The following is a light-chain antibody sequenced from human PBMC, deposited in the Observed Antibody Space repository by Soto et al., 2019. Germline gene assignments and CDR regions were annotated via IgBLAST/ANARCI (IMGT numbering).Light chain of an antibody. CDR3: HQANSFPYT. V-gene: IGKV1-12*01. Sequence: DIQMTQSPSSVSASVGDRVTITWRASQGISSWLGWYQQKPGKAPKLLIYAASSLQSGVPSRFRGSGSGTDFTLTISSLQPEDFATYYCHQANSFPYTFGQGTKLEIK. CDR2: AAS. CDR1: QGISSW. J-gene: IGKJ2*01.